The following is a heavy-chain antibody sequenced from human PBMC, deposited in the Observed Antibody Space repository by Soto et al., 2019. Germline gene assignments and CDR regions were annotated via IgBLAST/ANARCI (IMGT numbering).Heavy chain of an antibody. D-gene: IGHD6-6*01. CDR3: ARDNLARGGSSSSHYYGMDV. J-gene: IGHJ6*02. CDR2: ISAYKGNT. V-gene: IGHV1-18*01. Sequence: ASVKVSCKASGYTFTSYGISWVRQAPGQGLEWVGWISAYKGNTNYAQKLQGRVTMTTDTSTSTDYMELRSLRSDDTAVYYCARDNLARGGSSSSHYYGMDVWGQGTTVTVSS. CDR1: GYTFTSYG.